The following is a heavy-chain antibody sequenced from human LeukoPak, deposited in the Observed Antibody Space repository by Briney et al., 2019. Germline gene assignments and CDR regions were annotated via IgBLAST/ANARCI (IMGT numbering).Heavy chain of an antibody. D-gene: IGHD3-3*01. J-gene: IGHJ4*02. CDR2: ISAYNGNT. CDR1: GYTFTSYG. V-gene: IGHV1-18*01. Sequence: ASVKVSCKASGYTFTSYGISWVRQAPGQGLEWMGWISAYNGNTNYAQKLQGRVTMTTDTSTSTAYMELRSLRSDDTAVYYCAGDPFEWAQVGYYFDYWGQGTLVTVSS. CDR3: AGDPFEWAQVGYYFDY.